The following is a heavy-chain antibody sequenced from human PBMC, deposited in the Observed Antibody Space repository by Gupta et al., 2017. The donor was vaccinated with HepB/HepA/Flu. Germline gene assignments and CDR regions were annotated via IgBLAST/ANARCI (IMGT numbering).Heavy chain of an antibody. V-gene: IGHV1-69*06. CDR3: ARARRRDYGGSFDY. Sequence: IPIFGTANYAQKFQGRVTITADKSTSTAYMELSSLRSEDTAVYYCARARRRDYGGSFDYWGQGTLVTVSS. D-gene: IGHD4-23*01. J-gene: IGHJ4*02. CDR2: IPIFGTA.